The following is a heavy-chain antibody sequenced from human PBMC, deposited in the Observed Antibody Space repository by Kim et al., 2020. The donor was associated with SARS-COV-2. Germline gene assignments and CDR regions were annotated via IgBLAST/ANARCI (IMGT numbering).Heavy chain of an antibody. CDR2: INHSGST. D-gene: IGHD1-26*01. V-gene: IGHV4-34*01. J-gene: IGHJ6*02. CDR1: GGSFSGYY. CDR3: ARNSGCARWCYYYYGMDV. Sequence: SETLSLTCAVYGGSFSGYYWSWIRQPPGKGLEWIGEINHSGSTNYNPSLKSRVTISVDTSKNQFSLKLSSVTAADTAVYYCARNSGCARWCYYYYGMDVWGQGTTVTVSS.